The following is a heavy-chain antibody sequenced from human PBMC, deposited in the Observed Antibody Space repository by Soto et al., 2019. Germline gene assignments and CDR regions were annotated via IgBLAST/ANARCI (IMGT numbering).Heavy chain of an antibody. CDR3: ARDLFLQGYYGSGNYYALDY. D-gene: IGHD3-10*01. CDR2: IWDDGSNK. CDR1: GFTFSNFG. J-gene: IGHJ4*02. Sequence: QVQLVESGGGVVRPGTSLRLSCAASGFTFSNFGIHWVRQAPGKGLEWVAVIWDDGSNKYYADSVKGRFTMSRDNSKDTVSLQMNNLRAEDTAVYYCARDLFLQGYYGSGNYYALDYWGQGTLVPVSS. V-gene: IGHV3-33*01.